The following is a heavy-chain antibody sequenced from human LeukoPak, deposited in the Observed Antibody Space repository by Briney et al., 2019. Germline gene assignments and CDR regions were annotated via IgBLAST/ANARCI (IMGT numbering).Heavy chain of an antibody. CDR2: ISGNGGST. Sequence: TGGSLRLSCAASGFTFSSYAMSWVRQAPGKGLEWVSAISGNGGSTYYADSVKGRFTISRDNSKNTLYLQMNSLRAEDTAVYYCAATVTTDFDYWGQGTLVTVSS. V-gene: IGHV3-23*01. CDR3: AATVTTDFDY. D-gene: IGHD4-17*01. CDR1: GFTFSSYA. J-gene: IGHJ4*02.